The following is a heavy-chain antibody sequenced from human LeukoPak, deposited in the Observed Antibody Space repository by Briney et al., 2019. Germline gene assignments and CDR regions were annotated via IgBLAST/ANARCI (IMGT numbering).Heavy chain of an antibody. CDR1: GGSIGSYY. Sequence: SETLSLTCTVSGGSIGSYYWSWIRQPPGKGLEWIGEINHSGSTNYNPSLKSRVTISVDTSKNQFSLKLSSVTAADTAVYYCARRWAPVYSSSWYFWFDPWGQGTLVTVSS. D-gene: IGHD6-13*01. J-gene: IGHJ5*02. CDR2: INHSGST. CDR3: ARRWAPVYSSSWYFWFDP. V-gene: IGHV4-34*01.